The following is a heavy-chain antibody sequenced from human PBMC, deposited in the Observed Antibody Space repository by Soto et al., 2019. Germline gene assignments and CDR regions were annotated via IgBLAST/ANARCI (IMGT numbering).Heavy chain of an antibody. CDR3: AREGYYSGSGTYSPPRYYGMDV. J-gene: IGHJ6*02. CDR2: ISDYNGNT. Sequence: QVQLVQSGAEVKRAGASVKVSCKASGYTFSSYGLSWVRQAPGQELEWMGWISDYNGNTHYAQKFQGRVIMTTDTSTRTAYMELRSLRSDDTAVYFCAREGYYSGSGTYSPPRYYGMDVWGQGTTVTVSS. D-gene: IGHD3-10*01. V-gene: IGHV1-18*01. CDR1: GYTFSSYG.